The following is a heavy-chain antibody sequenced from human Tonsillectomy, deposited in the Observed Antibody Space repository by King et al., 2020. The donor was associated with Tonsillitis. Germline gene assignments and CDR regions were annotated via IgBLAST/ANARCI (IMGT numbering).Heavy chain of an antibody. CDR2: IYYSGAT. CDR1: GDSISRYY. Sequence: QLQESGPGLVKPSETLSLTCTVSGDSISRYYWSWIRQPPGKGLEWIGYIYYSGATNYNPSLKSRVTISIDTSKNQFSLRLTSLTATDTAVYYCAMNSGWPFYFSFCGQGTLVTVSS. J-gene: IGHJ4*02. D-gene: IGHD6-19*01. CDR3: AMNSGWPFYFSF. V-gene: IGHV4-59*08.